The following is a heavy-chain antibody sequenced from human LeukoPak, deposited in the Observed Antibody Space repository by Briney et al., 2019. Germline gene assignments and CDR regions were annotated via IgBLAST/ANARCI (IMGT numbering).Heavy chain of an antibody. CDR2: ISSSSKYI. Sequence: PGGSLRLSCAASGFTFGTYSMNCVRQAPGRGLEWVSSISSSSKYIYYADSVKGRFTISRDDAKNSLSLQMNSLRAEDTAVYYCARDLDIVVVPASWFYPWGQGTLVTVSS. J-gene: IGHJ5*02. CDR1: GFTFGTYS. V-gene: IGHV3-21*01. CDR3: ARDLDIVVVPASWFYP. D-gene: IGHD2-2*03.